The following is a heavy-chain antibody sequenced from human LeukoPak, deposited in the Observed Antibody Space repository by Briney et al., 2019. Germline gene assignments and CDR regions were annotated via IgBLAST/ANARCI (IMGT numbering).Heavy chain of an antibody. CDR1: GFTVSSNY. CDR2: IYSGGST. J-gene: IGHJ5*02. CDR3: AKDLPGRRGFDP. Sequence: GGSLRLSCAASGFTVSSNYMSWVRQAPGKGLEWVSVIYSGGSTYYADSVKGRFTISRDNSKNTLYLQMNSLRAEDTAVYYCAKDLPGRRGFDPWGQGTLVTVSS. V-gene: IGHV3-53*01.